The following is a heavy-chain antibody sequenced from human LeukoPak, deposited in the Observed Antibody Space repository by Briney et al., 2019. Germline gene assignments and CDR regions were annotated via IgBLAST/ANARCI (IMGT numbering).Heavy chain of an antibody. CDR2: INPNSGGT. CDR1: GYTFTGYY. CDR3: ARHPGKVTNDWYFDL. D-gene: IGHD4-23*01. J-gene: IGHJ2*01. V-gene: IGHV1-2*02. Sequence: ASVKVSCKSSGYTFTGYYMHWVRQAPGQGLEWMGWINPNSGGTNYAQKFQGRVTMTRDTSITTAYMELSRLSSDDTAVYYCARHPGKVTNDWYFDLWGRGTLVTVSS.